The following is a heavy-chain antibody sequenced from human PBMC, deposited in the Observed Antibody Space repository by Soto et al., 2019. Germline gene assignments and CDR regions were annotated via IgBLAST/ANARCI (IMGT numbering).Heavy chain of an antibody. Sequence: LSLTCTVSGGSVSSGSYYWSWIRQPPGKGLEWIGYIYYSGSTNYNPSLKSRVTISVDTSKNQFSLKLSSVTAADTAVYYCAREMYYYDSSGYYQRYNWFDPWGQGTLVTVSS. CDR3: AREMYYYDSSGYYQRYNWFDP. CDR1: GGSVSSGSYY. D-gene: IGHD3-22*01. CDR2: IYYSGST. V-gene: IGHV4-61*01. J-gene: IGHJ5*02.